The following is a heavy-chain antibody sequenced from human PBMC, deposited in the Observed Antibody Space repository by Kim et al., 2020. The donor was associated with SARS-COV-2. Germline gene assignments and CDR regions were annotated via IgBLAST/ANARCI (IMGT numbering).Heavy chain of an antibody. Sequence: SETLSLTCTVSGGSISSYYWSWIRQPPGKGLEWIGYIYYSGSTNYNPSLKSRVTISVDTSKNQFSLKLSSVTAADTAVYYCARGRGAFDIWGQGTMVTV. J-gene: IGHJ3*02. CDR2: IYYSGST. V-gene: IGHV4-59*01. CDR3: ARGRGAFDI. CDR1: GGSISSYY.